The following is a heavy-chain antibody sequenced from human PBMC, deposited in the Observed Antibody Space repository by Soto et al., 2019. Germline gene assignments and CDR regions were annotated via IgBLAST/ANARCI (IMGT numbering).Heavy chain of an antibody. CDR1: GGSFSGYY. Sequence: QVQLQQWGAGLLKPSETLSLTCAVYGGSFSGYYWSWIRQPPGKGLEWIGEINHSGSTNYNPSLKSRVTISVDTSKNQFSLKLSSVTAADTAVYYCARGPADSSGYYFFPLRDYWGLGTLVTVSS. J-gene: IGHJ4*02. CDR3: ARGPADSSGYYFFPLRDY. D-gene: IGHD3-22*01. CDR2: INHSGST. V-gene: IGHV4-34*01.